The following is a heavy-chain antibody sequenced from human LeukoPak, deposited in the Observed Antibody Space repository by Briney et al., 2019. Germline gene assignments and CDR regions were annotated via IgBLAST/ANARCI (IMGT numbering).Heavy chain of an antibody. J-gene: IGHJ4*02. CDR3: AGGIAAAGYDY. Sequence: SETLSLTCTVSGGSISSYYWSWIRQPPGKGLEGIGYIYYSGSTNYNPSLKSRVTISVDTSKNQFSLKLSSVTAADTAVYYCAGGIAAAGYDYWGQGTLVTVSS. CDR1: GGSISSYY. D-gene: IGHD6-13*01. V-gene: IGHV4-59*08. CDR2: IYYSGST.